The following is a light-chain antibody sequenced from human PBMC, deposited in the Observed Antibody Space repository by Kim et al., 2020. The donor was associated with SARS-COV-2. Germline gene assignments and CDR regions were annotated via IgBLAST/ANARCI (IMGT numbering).Light chain of an antibody. J-gene: IGLJ3*02. CDR2: QVS. CDR3: QAWDSSTAV. Sequence: GSPGTTASITCSGDKLGDKYACWYQQKPGQSPKLVIYQVSKRPSGIPERFSGSNSGNTATLTISGTQAMDEADYYCQAWDSSTAVFGGGTQLTVL. V-gene: IGLV3-1*01. CDR1: KLGDKY.